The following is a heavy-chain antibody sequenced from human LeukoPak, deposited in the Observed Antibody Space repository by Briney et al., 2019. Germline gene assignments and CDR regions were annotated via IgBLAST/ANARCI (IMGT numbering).Heavy chain of an antibody. CDR2: TYYRSKWYN. J-gene: IGHJ4*02. CDR1: GDSVSSNSVT. D-gene: IGHD2-15*01. V-gene: IGHV6-1*01. CDR3: ARGVGYCSGGSCYPAFDY. Sequence: SQTLSLTCAISGDSVSSNSVTWNWIRQSPSRGLEWLGRTYYRSKWYNDYAVSVKSRITINPDTSKNQFSLQLNSVTPEDTAVYYCARGVGYCSGGSCYPAFDYWGQGTLVTVSS.